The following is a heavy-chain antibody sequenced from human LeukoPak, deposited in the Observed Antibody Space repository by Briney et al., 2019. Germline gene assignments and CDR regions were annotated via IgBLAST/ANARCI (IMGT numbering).Heavy chain of an antibody. Sequence: GESLKISCKGSGYSFNNYWVGWVRQMPGKGLEWMGIIYPGDSETRYSPSFQGQVTISADKSISTAYLQWSSLKASDTAMYYCARDLYDTTADFGYWGQGTLVTVSS. CDR1: GYSFNNYW. V-gene: IGHV5-51*01. CDR3: ARDLYDTTADFGY. CDR2: IYPGDSET. D-gene: IGHD3-22*01. J-gene: IGHJ4*02.